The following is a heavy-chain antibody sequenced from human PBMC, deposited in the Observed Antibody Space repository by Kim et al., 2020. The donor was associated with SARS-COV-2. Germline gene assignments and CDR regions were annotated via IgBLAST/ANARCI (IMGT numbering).Heavy chain of an antibody. CDR2: IDGSEGKT. Sequence: GGSLRLSCTTSGFTFTGHAMSWVRQAPGKGLEWVSSIDGSEGKTYYVDSVKGRFTISRDDSKNTLYLQMSALRADDTAAYYCLKGGCGCNWDYQGNRTLV. J-gene: IGHJ4*03. D-gene: IGHD1-1*01. CDR3: LKGGCGCNWDY. V-gene: IGHV3-23*01. CDR1: GFTFTGHA.